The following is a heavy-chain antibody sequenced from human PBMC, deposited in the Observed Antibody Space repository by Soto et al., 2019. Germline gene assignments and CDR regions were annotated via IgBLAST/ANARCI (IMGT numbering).Heavy chain of an antibody. CDR3: AKEIEVAGDLDY. Sequence: WGSRRLSCLASGFTFISYGIHWVRQAPGKWLEWVAVVSSDGYTTYYANSVKGRFIISRDNSRNTLYLQMDSLRPEDTGVYYCAKEIEVAGDLDYWGLGTLVTVSS. D-gene: IGHD6-19*01. V-gene: IGHV3-30*18. CDR1: GFTFISYG. J-gene: IGHJ4*01. CDR2: VSSDGYTT.